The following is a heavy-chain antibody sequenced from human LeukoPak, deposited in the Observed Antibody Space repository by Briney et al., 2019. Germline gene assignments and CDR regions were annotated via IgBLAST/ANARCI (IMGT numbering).Heavy chain of an antibody. V-gene: IGHV3-30*02. CDR3: ATYRQVLLPYES. D-gene: IGHD2-8*02. CDR2: IRYDGSNK. CDR1: GFIFNTYG. Sequence: GGSLRLSCAASGFIFNTYGMHWVRQAPGKGLDWVAFIRYDGSNKYYADSVKGRFTISRDNSKNTLYLQMNSLRAEDTAIYYCATYRQVLLPYESWGQGTLVTVSS. J-gene: IGHJ5*02.